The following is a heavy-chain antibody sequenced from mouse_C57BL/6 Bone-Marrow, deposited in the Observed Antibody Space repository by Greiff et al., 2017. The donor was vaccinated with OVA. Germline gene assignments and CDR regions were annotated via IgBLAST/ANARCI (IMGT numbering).Heavy chain of an antibody. V-gene: IGHV1-78*01. CDR3: ARSSYYSNYHYAMDY. Sequence: VKLMESDAELVKPGASVKISCKVSGYTFTDHTIHWMKQRPEQGLEWIGYIYPRDGSTKYNEKFKGKATLTADKSSSTAYMQLNSLTSEDSAVYFCARSSYYSNYHYAMDYWGQGTSVTVSS. CDR2: IYPRDGST. D-gene: IGHD2-5*01. J-gene: IGHJ4*01. CDR1: GYTFTDHT.